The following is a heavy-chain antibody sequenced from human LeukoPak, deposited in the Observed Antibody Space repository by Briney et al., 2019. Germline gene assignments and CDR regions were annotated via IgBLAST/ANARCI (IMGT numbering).Heavy chain of an antibody. CDR3: ARADGDYVDWFDP. J-gene: IGHJ5*02. CDR2: INHSGST. Sequence: SETLSPTCAVYGGSFSGYYWSWIRQPPGKGLEWIGEINHSGSTNYNPSLKGRVTISVDTSKNQFSLKLSSVTAADTAVYYCARADGDYVDWFDPWGQGTLVTVSS. CDR1: GGSFSGYY. D-gene: IGHD4-17*01. V-gene: IGHV4-34*01.